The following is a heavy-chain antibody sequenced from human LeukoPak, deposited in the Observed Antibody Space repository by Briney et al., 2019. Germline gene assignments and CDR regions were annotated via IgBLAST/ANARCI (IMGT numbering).Heavy chain of an antibody. CDR2: IYSGGST. CDR3: ARVDTGDYYYYYGMDV. D-gene: IGHD5-18*01. Sequence: PGGSLRLSCAASGFTVSSNYMSWVRQAPGKGLEWVSVIYSGGSTYYADSVKGRFTISRDNSKNTLYLQMNSLRAEDTAVYYCARVDTGDYYYYYGMDVWGQGTTVTVSS. CDR1: GFTVSSNY. V-gene: IGHV3-53*01. J-gene: IGHJ6*02.